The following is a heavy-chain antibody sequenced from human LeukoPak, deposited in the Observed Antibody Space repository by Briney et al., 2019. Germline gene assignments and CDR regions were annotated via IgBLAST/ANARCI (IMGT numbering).Heavy chain of an antibody. CDR3: AKDSSVEGNQHIDY. J-gene: IGHJ4*02. CDR1: GFTFGSYA. V-gene: IGHV3-23*01. D-gene: IGHD6-19*01. CDR2: ISGSGGST. Sequence: GGSLRLSCAASGFTFGSYAMSWVRQAPGKGLEWVSVISGSGGSTDYADSVKGRFTISRDNSKNTLYLQMNSLRAEDTAVYYCAKDSSVEGNQHIDYWGQGTLVTVSS.